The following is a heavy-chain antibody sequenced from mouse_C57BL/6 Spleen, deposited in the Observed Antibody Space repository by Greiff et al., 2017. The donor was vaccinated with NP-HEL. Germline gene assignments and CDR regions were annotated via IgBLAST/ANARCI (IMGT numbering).Heavy chain of an antibody. D-gene: IGHD1-1*01. J-gene: IGHJ2*01. V-gene: IGHV1-53*01. CDR2: INPSNGGT. CDR1: GYTFTSYW. CDR3: ARRETIYYYGSSYGNFDY. Sequence: VQLQQPGTELVKPGASVKLSCKASGYTFTSYWMHWVKQRPGQGLEWIGNINPSNGGTNYNEKFKSKATLTVDKSSSTAYMQLSSLTSEDSAVYYCARRETIYYYGSSYGNFDYWGQGTTLTVSS.